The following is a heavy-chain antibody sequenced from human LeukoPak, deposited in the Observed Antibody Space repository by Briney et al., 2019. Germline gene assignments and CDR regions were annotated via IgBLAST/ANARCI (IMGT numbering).Heavy chain of an antibody. CDR3: ARGDHYDILTGYQTPSHLSEY. CDR1: GFTVSSNY. Sequence: GGSLRLSCAASGFTVSSNYMSWVRQAPGKGLEWVSVMYSGGSTYYADSAKGRFTISRDNSKNTLYLQMNSLRAEDTAVYYCARGDHYDILTGYQTPSHLSEYWGQGTPVTVSS. CDR2: MYSGGST. V-gene: IGHV3-53*01. J-gene: IGHJ4*02. D-gene: IGHD3-9*01.